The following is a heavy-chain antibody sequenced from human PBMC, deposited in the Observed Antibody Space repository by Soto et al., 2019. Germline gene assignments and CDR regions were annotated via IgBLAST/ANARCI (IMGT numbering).Heavy chain of an antibody. D-gene: IGHD1-26*01. CDR3: ARGWEDAFDI. Sequence: EVQLVETGGGLIQPGESLRLSCAASSAFSISNHYMSWVRQAPGKAREWISIMYRGGSTYYADSVKGRFTISRDNSKNALYLQMNSLRAEDTAMYYCARGWEDAFDIWGQGTMVTVSS. V-gene: IGHV3-53*02. CDR2: MYRGGST. CDR1: SAFSISNHY. J-gene: IGHJ3*02.